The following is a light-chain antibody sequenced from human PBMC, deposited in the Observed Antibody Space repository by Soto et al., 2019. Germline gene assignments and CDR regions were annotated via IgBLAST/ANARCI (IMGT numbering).Light chain of an antibody. Sequence: DIQMTQSPSTLSASVGDRVTITCRASQSISSWLAWYQQKPGNAPQLLLYKASRLESGVPSRFSGSGSGTEFSLTISSLQPDDFATYYCQQYRTFGQGTKVEIK. CDR3: QQYRT. CDR2: KAS. J-gene: IGKJ1*01. V-gene: IGKV1-5*03. CDR1: QSISSW.